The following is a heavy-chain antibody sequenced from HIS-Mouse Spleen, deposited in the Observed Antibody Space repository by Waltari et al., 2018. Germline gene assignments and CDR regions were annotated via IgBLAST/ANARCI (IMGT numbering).Heavy chain of an antibody. CDR1: GGSISSSSYY. CDR2: IYYSGST. D-gene: IGHD4-17*01. CDR3: ARVPGDYSGAFDI. Sequence: QLQLQESGPGLVKPSETLSLTCTVSGGSISSSSYYWGWIRQPPGKGLEWIGSIYYSGSTYYNPSRKSRVTISVDTSKNQFSRKLSSVTAADTAVYYCARVPGDYSGAFDIWGQGTMVTVSS. J-gene: IGHJ3*02. V-gene: IGHV4-39*07.